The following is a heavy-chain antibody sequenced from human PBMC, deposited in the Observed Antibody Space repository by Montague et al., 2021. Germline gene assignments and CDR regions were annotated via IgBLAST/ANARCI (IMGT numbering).Heavy chain of an antibody. J-gene: IGHJ6*03. CDR1: RSLINSDYY. V-gene: IGHV4-38-2*02. Sequence: SETLSLTCTVSRSLINSDYYWGWIRQPPGKGLEWMGSVSHGGRTYYNPSLKSRVTISVDTSNNHFSLILSSVTAADTAMYYCAGARDRCYYMDIWGKGTTVTVSS. CDR3: AGARDRCYYMDI. CDR2: VSHGGRT.